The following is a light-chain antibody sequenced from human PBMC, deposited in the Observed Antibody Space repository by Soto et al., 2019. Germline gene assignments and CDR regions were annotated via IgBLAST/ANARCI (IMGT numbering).Light chain of an antibody. J-gene: IGKJ1*01. CDR1: QSISRS. CDR2: GAS. CDR3: QQYNSWPWT. Sequence: EIVLTQSPPILSVSPGERATLSCRASQSISRSLAWYQQKPGQAPRLLIHGASTRATGIPARFSGSGSGTDFTLTISSLQSEDFAVYYCQQYNSWPWTFGQGTKVDIK. V-gene: IGKV3-15*01.